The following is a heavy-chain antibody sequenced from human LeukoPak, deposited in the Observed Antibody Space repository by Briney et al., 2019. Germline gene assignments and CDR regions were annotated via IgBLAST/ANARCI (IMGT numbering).Heavy chain of an antibody. CDR3: ARDQKVGATPYFGMDV. J-gene: IGHJ6*02. Sequence: ASVKVSCKASGATFSSYAINWVRQAPGQGLEWMGRIIPMLGTVNYAQKFQGRVTIIGDKFTSTAYMEVSSLRSEDTAVYYCARDQKVGATPYFGMDVWGQGTTVTVSS. D-gene: IGHD1-26*01. CDR1: GATFSSYA. V-gene: IGHV1-69*04. CDR2: IIPMLGTV.